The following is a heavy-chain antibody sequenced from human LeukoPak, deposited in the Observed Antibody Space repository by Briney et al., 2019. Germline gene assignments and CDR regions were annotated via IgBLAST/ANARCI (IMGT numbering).Heavy chain of an antibody. Sequence: GGSLRLSCEVSGFTFGNFWMSWVRQAPGKGLEWLATIKRDGSEKDYVDSVKGRFTISRDNAKRSQYLQMNNLRAEDTAVYYCARVAPGSNFDSNGFYPFDYWGQGALVTVSP. D-gene: IGHD3-22*01. CDR3: ARVAPGSNFDSNGFYPFDY. V-gene: IGHV3-7*01. CDR2: IKRDGSEK. CDR1: GFTFGNFW. J-gene: IGHJ4*02.